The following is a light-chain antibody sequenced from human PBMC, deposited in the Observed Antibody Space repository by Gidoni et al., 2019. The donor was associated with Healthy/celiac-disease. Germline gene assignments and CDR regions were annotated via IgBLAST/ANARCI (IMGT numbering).Light chain of an antibody. CDR2: LGS. V-gene: IGKV2-28*01. J-gene: IGKJ3*01. CDR1: QSLLQSNGYNY. Sequence: DIVMTQSPLALPVTPGEPASISCRSSQSLLQSNGYNYLDWYLQKPGQSPQLLIYLGSNRASGVPDRFSGSGSGTDFTLNISRVEAEDVGVYYCMQALQTPRFTFXPXTKVDIK. CDR3: MQALQTPRFT.